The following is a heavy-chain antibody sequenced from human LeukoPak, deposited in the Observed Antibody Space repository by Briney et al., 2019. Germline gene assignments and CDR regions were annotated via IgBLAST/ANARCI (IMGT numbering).Heavy chain of an antibody. V-gene: IGHV4-4*07. CDR3: AREVDDFWSGYYYYYYMDV. Sequence: SETLSLTCTVSGGSISSYYWSWIRQPAGKGLEWIGRIYTSGSTNYNPSLKSRVTMSVDTSKNQFSLKLSSVTAADTAVYHCAREVDDFWSGYYYYYYMDVWGKGTTVTVSS. D-gene: IGHD3-3*01. CDR2: IYTSGST. CDR1: GGSISSYY. J-gene: IGHJ6*03.